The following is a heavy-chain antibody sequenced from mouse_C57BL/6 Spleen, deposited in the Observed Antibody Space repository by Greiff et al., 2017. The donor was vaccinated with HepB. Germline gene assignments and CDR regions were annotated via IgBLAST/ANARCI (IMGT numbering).Heavy chain of an antibody. V-gene: IGHV1-69*01. Sequence: QVQLKQPGAELVMPGASVKLSCKASGYTFTSYWMHWVKQRPGQGLEWIGEIDPSDSYTNYNQKFKGKSTLTVDKSSSTAYMQLSSLTSEDSAVYYCASKVYGSSHYYAMDYWGQGTSVTVSS. CDR1: GYTFTSYW. CDR2: IDPSDSYT. CDR3: ASKVYGSSHYYAMDY. J-gene: IGHJ4*01. D-gene: IGHD1-1*01.